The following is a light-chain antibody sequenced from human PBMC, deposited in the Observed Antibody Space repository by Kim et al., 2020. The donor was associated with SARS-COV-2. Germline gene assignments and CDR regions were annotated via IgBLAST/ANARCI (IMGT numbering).Light chain of an antibody. J-gene: IGLJ3*02. Sequence: QLVLTQSPSASASLGASVKLTCTLSSGHSNYAIAWHQQQPEKGPRYLMNLNSDGSHNKGDGIPDRFSGSSSGTERYLTISSLQSEDEAVYYCQTWGTAIRMFGGGTKVTVL. CDR3: QTWGTAIRM. V-gene: IGLV4-69*01. CDR2: LNSDGSH. CDR1: SGHSNYA.